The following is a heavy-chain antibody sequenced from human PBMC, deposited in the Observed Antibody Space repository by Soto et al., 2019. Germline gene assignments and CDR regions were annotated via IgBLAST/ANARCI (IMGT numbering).Heavy chain of an antibody. CDR1: GGTFSSYT. CDR3: ARVTMVRGEPDFDY. Sequence: SVKVSCKASGGTFSSYTISWVRHAPGQGLEWMGRIIPILGIANYAQKFQGRVTITADKSTSTAYMELSSLRSEDTAVYYCARVTMVRGEPDFDYWGQGTLVTVSS. D-gene: IGHD3-10*01. V-gene: IGHV1-69*02. CDR2: IIPILGIA. J-gene: IGHJ4*02.